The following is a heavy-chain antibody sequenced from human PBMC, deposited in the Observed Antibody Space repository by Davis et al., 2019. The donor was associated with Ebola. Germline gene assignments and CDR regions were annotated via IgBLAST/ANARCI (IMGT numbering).Heavy chain of an antibody. Sequence: MPSETLSLTCTVSGGSISSHYWTWIRQPPGKGLEWIGHIHYSGSTHYNPSLKSRVTTSVDTSKNQFSLSLSSVTAADTAVYYGARMPTVTADHWYFDLWGRGTLVAVSS. CDR3: ARMPTVTADHWYFDL. J-gene: IGHJ2*01. V-gene: IGHV4-59*11. CDR2: IHYSGST. D-gene: IGHD4-17*01. CDR1: GGSISSHY.